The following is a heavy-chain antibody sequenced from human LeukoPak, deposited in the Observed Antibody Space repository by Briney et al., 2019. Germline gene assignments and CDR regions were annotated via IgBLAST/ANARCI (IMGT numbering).Heavy chain of an antibody. V-gene: IGHV3-48*01. D-gene: IGHD6-13*01. J-gene: IGHJ4*02. CDR3: AREWPYSSSWSSFDY. Sequence: GGSLRLSCAASGFTFSSYGMTWVRQAPGKGLEWISYITISSTTIYYADSVKGRFTISRDNAENSLCLQMNSLRAEDTAVYYCAREWPYSSSWSSFDYWGQGTLVTVSS. CDR2: ITISSTTI. CDR1: GFTFSSYG.